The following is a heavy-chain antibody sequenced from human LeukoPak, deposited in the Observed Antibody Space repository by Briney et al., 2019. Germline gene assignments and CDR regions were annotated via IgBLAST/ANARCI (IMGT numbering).Heavy chain of an antibody. CDR3: AIDEPDYAPYDFDY. J-gene: IGHJ4*02. CDR2: IKSKVDGETT. D-gene: IGHD4-17*01. V-gene: IGHV3-15*01. CDR1: RFTFSNAW. Sequence: GGSLRLSCAASRFTFSNAWMNGVRQAPGKGLEWVGRIKSKVDGETTDYAAPVKGRFTISRDDSNNIVYLQMNSLKIEDTAVYYCAIDEPDYAPYDFDYWGQGTLVTVSS.